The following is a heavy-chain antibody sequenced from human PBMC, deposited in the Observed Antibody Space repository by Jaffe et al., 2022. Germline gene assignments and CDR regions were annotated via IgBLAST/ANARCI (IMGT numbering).Heavy chain of an antibody. Sequence: QVQLQESGPGLVKPSQTLSLTCTVSGGSISSGSYYWSWIRQPAGKGLEWIGRIYTSGSTNYNPSLKSRVTISVDTSKNQFSLKLSSVTAADTAVYYCARDREYYDSSGYYYENWYFDLWGRGTLVTVSS. J-gene: IGHJ2*01. CDR3: ARDREYYDSSGYYYENWYFDL. D-gene: IGHD3-22*01. CDR1: GGSISSGSYY. V-gene: IGHV4-61*02. CDR2: IYTSGST.